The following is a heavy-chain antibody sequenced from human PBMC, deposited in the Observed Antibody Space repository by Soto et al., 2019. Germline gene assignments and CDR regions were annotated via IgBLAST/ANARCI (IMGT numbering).Heavy chain of an antibody. CDR3: ARSATGCDYSPVEYYYYGMDV. V-gene: IGHV3-33*01. J-gene: IGHJ6*02. CDR2: IWYDGSNK. Sequence: PGGALRLSCAASGFTFSSYGMHLVRQAPGKGLERVAVIWYDGSNKYYADSVKGRFTISRDNSKNTLYLQMNSLRAEDTAVYYCARSATGCDYSPVEYYYYGMDVWGQGTTVTVSS. CDR1: GFTFSSYG. D-gene: IGHD5-12*01.